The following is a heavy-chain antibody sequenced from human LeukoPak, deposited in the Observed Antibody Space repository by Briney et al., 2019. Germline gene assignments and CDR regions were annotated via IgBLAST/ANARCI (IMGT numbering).Heavy chain of an antibody. CDR1: GFTVSSNY. Sequence: PGGSLRLSCAASGFTVSSNYMSWVRQAPGKGLEWVSVIYSGGSTYYADSVKGRFTISRDNSENTLYLQMNSLRAEDTAVYYCARDLRSWDYGDYVLDYWGQGTLVTVSS. J-gene: IGHJ4*02. D-gene: IGHD4-17*01. CDR2: IYSGGST. CDR3: ARDLRSWDYGDYVLDY. V-gene: IGHV3-66*01.